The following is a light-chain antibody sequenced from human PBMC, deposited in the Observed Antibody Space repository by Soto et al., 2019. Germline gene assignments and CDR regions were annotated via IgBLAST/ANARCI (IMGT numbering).Light chain of an antibody. CDR2: DVS. CDR3: SSYTTSSTYV. V-gene: IGLV2-14*01. CDR1: SSDVGGYNY. Sequence: QSALTQPDSVSGSPLQSITISCTGTSSDVGGYNYVSWYQQHPGKAPKLMIYDVSNRPTGVSNRFSGSKSGNTASLTISGLQAEDEADYYCSSYTTSSTYVFGTGTKVTVL. J-gene: IGLJ1*01.